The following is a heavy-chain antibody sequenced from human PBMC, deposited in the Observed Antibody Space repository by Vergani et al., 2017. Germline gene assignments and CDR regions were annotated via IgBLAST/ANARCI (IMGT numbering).Heavy chain of an antibody. CDR3: AREGGYCSSTSCDSTIFDY. D-gene: IGHD2-2*02. J-gene: IGHJ4*02. Sequence: QVQLVESGGGVAQPGRSLRLSCAASGFTFSSYGMHWVRQAPGKGLEWVAVIWYDGSNKYYADSVKGRFTISRDNSKNTLYLQMNSLRAEDTAVYYCAREGGYCSSTSCDSTIFDYWGQGTLVTVSS. CDR1: GFTFSSYG. CDR2: IWYDGSNK. V-gene: IGHV3-33*01.